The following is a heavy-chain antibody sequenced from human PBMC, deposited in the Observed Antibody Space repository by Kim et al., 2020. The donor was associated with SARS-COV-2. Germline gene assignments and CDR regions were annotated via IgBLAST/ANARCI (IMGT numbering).Heavy chain of an antibody. Sequence: SETLSLTCTVSGDSISTHLWTWIRQPPGKGLEYIGYISYTGITNYNPSLESRVTISIDPSRSQFSLNLTSVTAADTAIYYCAGGFCYGSSCSGEPNYY. CDR2: ISYTGIT. CDR3: AGGFCYGSSCSGEPNYY. V-gene: IGHV4-59*11. J-gene: IGHJ6*01. D-gene: IGHD2-2*01. CDR1: GDSISTHL.